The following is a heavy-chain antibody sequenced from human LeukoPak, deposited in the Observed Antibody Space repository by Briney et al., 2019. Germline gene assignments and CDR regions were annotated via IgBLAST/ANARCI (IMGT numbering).Heavy chain of an antibody. J-gene: IGHJ6*03. CDR2: IYTSGST. CDR3: ARDRYCSGGSCYSTYYYYYMDV. Sequence: SETLSLTCTVSGGSISSYYWSWIRQPAGKGLEWIGRIYTSGSTNYNPSLKSRVTMSVDTSKNQFSLKLSSVTAADTAVYYCARDRYCSGGSCYSTYYYYYMDVWRKGTTVTVSS. CDR1: GGSISSYY. V-gene: IGHV4-4*07. D-gene: IGHD2-15*01.